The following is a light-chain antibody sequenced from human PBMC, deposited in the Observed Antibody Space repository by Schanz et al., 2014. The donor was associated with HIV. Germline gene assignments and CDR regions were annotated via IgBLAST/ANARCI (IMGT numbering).Light chain of an antibody. CDR1: QSVSSSY. V-gene: IGKV3-20*01. CDR3: QQFHTYPYT. J-gene: IGKJ2*01. Sequence: EIVLTQSPGTLSLSPGERVTLSCRASQSVSSSYLAWYQQKPGQAPRLLIYGASSRATGISDRFSGSGSGTDFTLTISSLLPDDFATYFCQQFHTYPYTFGQGTKLEIK. CDR2: GAS.